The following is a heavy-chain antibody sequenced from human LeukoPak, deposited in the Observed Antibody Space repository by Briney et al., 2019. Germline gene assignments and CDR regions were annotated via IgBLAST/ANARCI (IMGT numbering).Heavy chain of an antibody. J-gene: IGHJ6*02. Sequence: PSETPSLTCTVSGGSITSSSYYWGWIRQPPGKGLEWIGSIFYSGSTYYNPSLKSRVTVSLDTSKNQFSLKLSSVTAADTAVYYCARTVAGNYYYYGMDVWGQGTTVTVSS. V-gene: IGHV4-39*07. CDR3: ARTVAGNYYYYGMDV. D-gene: IGHD6-19*01. CDR2: IFYSGST. CDR1: GGSITSSSYY.